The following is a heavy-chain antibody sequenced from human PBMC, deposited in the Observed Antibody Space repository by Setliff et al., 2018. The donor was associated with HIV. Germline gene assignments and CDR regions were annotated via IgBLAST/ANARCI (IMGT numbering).Heavy chain of an antibody. CDR2: ISSSGGTI. D-gene: IGHD3-3*01. J-gene: IGHJ4*02. Sequence: QPGGSLRLSCAASGFTFSSYEMNWVRQAPGKGLEWVSYISSSGGTIYYADSVKGRFAISRDNAKKSLYLQMNSLRADDTAVYYCARAFSGYYFDYWGQGTLVTVS. CDR3: ARAFSGYYFDY. CDR1: GFTFSSYE. V-gene: IGHV3-48*03.